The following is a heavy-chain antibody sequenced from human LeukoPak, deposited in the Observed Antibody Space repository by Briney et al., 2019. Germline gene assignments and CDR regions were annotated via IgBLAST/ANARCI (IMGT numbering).Heavy chain of an antibody. V-gene: IGHV1-2*02. D-gene: IGHD3-22*01. Sequence: GASVKVSCKASGYTFTDYYMHWVRQAPGQGLEWMGWINPNSGGTNYAQKFQGRVTMTRDTSISTAYMELSRLRSDDTAVYYCARGGLNYYDSSGYYDYWGQGTLVTVSS. J-gene: IGHJ4*02. CDR2: INPNSGGT. CDR3: ARGGLNYYDSSGYYDY. CDR1: GYTFTDYY.